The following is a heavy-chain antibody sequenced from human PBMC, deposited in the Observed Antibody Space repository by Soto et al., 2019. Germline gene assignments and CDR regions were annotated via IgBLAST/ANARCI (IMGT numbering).Heavy chain of an antibody. CDR1: GFTFSSYG. D-gene: IGHD6-13*01. J-gene: IGHJ5*02. CDR3: ARDPLIGGVTASGNRFDP. V-gene: IGHV3-33*01. Sequence: PGGSLRLSCAASGFTFSSYGMHWVRQGPGKGLEWVAVIWHDGSNTYYADSMKGRFSISRDNSKNTLYLQMNSLRVEDTAVYYCARDPLIGGVTASGNRFDPCGQGTLVTVAS. CDR2: IWHDGSNT.